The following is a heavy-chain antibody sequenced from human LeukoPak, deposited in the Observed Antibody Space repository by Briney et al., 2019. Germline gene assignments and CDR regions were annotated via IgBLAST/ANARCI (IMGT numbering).Heavy chain of an antibody. D-gene: IGHD1-26*01. CDR2: IIAIFDTT. Sequence: GSSLRVSSTASGGTFTNIVISWVRQAPGHGLEWMGGIIAIFDTTNYEQKFQDRITITADKSTRTVYMEMRSLRSEDTAVYYCARIVGSTGGESWGQGTMVTVSS. CDR1: GGTFTNIV. V-gene: IGHV1-69*06. J-gene: IGHJ3*01. CDR3: ARIVGSTGGES.